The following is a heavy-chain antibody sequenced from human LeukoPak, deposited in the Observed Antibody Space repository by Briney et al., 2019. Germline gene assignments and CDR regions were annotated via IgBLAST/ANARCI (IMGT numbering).Heavy chain of an antibody. V-gene: IGHV3-23*01. D-gene: IGHD3-9*01. Sequence: GGSLRLSCAASGFTFSSYAMSWVRQAPGKGLEWVSAISGSGGSTYYADSVKGRFTISRDNSKNTLYLQMNSLRAEDTAVYYCAMAKYYEILTGCLCFDCWRQGTLVTVRS. CDR1: GFTFSSYA. CDR2: ISGSGGST. CDR3: AMAKYYEILTGCLCFDC. J-gene: IGHJ4*02.